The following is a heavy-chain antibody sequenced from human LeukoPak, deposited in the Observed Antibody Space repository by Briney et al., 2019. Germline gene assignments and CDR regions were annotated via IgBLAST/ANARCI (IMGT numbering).Heavy chain of an antibody. Sequence: SETLSLTCIISNGSISDDYCSWIRQPPGKGLEWIGYIYYSGSTNYNPSLKSRVTISVGRSKNQFSLKLSSLTAADTAVYYCARSAAGHQYYFDYWGRGTLVTVSS. J-gene: IGHJ4*02. D-gene: IGHD2-2*01. CDR2: IYYSGST. CDR3: ARSAAGHQYYFDY. V-gene: IGHV4-59*01. CDR1: NGSISDDY.